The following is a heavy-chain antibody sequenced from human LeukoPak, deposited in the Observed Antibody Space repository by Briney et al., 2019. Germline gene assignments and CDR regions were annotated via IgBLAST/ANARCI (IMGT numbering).Heavy chain of an antibody. J-gene: IGHJ4*02. CDR1: GFTFSSYG. CDR3: ATRQPYTGYIY. V-gene: IGHV3-30*03. CDR2: ISYDGSDN. Sequence: GGSLRLSCVASGFTFSSYGMHWVRQAPGKGLEWVAVISYDGSDNYYADSLKGRFTISRDNAKNSVFLQMNSLRAEDTAVYYCATRQPYTGYIYWGQGTLVSVSS. D-gene: IGHD5-24*01.